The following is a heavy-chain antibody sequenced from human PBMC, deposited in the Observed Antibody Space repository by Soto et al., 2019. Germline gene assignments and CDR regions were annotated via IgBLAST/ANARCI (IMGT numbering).Heavy chain of an antibody. V-gene: IGHV1-24*01. D-gene: IGHD3-16*01. Sequence: QVQLVQSGAEAKKPGASVKVSCKISGYSLTELSMYWVRQTPGKGLEWMGSFDPEHGEPIYAQRFQGRLSMTEDTSTDSAYMELNNLRFEDTAVYYCATGHYVWGAYRVNPAVSNWFDPWGPGTLVTVSS. CDR2: FDPEHGEP. CDR3: ATGHYVWGAYRVNPAVSNWFDP. J-gene: IGHJ5*02. CDR1: GYSLTELS.